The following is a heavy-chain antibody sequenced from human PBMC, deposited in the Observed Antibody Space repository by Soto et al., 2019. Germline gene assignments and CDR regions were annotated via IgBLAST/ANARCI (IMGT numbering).Heavy chain of an antibody. CDR1: GFTFSSYG. J-gene: IGHJ2*01. V-gene: IGHV3-30*18. D-gene: IGHD6-19*01. Sequence: QVQLVESGGGVVQPGRSLRLSCAASGFTFSSYGMHWVRQAPGKGLEWVAVISYDGSNKYYADSVKGRFTISRDNSKNTLYLQTNSLRAEDTAVYYCAKDWGYIAVAGTAWYFDLWGRGTLVTVSS. CDR3: AKDWGYIAVAGTAWYFDL. CDR2: ISYDGSNK.